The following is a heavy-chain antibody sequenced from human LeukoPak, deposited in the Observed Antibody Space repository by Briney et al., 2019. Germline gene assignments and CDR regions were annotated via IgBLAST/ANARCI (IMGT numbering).Heavy chain of an antibody. CDR2: IYYSGST. CDR3: ARHGPIFRVGALDY. D-gene: IGHD3-9*01. J-gene: IGHJ4*02. Sequence: PSETLSLTCTVSGGSISSYYWSWIRQPPGKGLEWIGYIYYSGSTNYNPSLKSRVTISVDTSKNQFSLKVSSVTAADTAVFYCARHGPIFRVGALDYWGRGTLVTVSS. V-gene: IGHV4-59*08. CDR1: GGSISSYY.